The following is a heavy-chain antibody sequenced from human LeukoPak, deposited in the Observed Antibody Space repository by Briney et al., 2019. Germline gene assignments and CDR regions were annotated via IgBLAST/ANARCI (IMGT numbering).Heavy chain of an antibody. CDR3: ARGDSSGYYSGDFDY. J-gene: IGHJ4*02. CDR1: GGSISSGGYY. Sequence: SQTLSLTCTVSGGSISSGGYYWSWIRQHPGKGLEWIGYIYYSGSTYYNPSLKSRVTISVDTSKNQFSLKPSSVTAADTAVYYCARGDSSGYYSGDFDYWGQGTLVTVSS. D-gene: IGHD3-22*01. V-gene: IGHV4-31*03. CDR2: IYYSGST.